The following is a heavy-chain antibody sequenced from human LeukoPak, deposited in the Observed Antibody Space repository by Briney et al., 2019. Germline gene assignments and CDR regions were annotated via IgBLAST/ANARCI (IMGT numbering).Heavy chain of an antibody. V-gene: IGHV4-59*01. J-gene: IGHJ3*02. CDR3: AREVEGTVAFDI. D-gene: IGHD5-24*01. Sequence: SETLSLTCTVSGGSISSYYWSWIRQPPGKGLEWIGYIYYSGSTNYNPSLKSRVTISVDTSKNQFSLKLSSVTAADTAVYYCAREVEGTVAFDIWGQGTMVTVSS. CDR2: IYYSGST. CDR1: GGSISSYY.